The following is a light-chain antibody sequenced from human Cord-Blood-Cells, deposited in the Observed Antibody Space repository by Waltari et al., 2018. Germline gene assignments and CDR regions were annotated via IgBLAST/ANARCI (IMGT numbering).Light chain of an antibody. Sequence: EIVMTQSPATLSVSPGERATLSCRASPSVSSNLAWYQQKPGQAPRLLIYGASTRATGIPARFSGSGSGTEFTLTISSLQSEDFAVYYCQQYNNWPPRNTFGGGTKVEIK. V-gene: IGKV3-15*01. CDR2: GAS. CDR1: PSVSSN. J-gene: IGKJ4*01. CDR3: QQYNNWPPRNT.